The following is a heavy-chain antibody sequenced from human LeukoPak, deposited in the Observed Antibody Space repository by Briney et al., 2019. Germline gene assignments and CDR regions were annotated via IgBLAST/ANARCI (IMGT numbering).Heavy chain of an antibody. CDR1: GFTFSSYG. CDR2: INWNGDSR. D-gene: IGHD3-10*02. V-gene: IGHV3-20*04. J-gene: IGHJ6*04. CDR3: AELGITMIGGV. Sequence: GGSLRLSCAASGFTFSSYGMHWVRQAPGKGLEWVSDINWNGDSRGYAHSVKGRFTISRDNAKNSLYLQMNSLRAEDTAVYYCAELGITMIGGVWGKGTTVTISS.